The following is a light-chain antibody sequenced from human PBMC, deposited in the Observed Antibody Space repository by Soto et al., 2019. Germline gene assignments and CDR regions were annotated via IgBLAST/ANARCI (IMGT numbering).Light chain of an antibody. J-gene: IGKJ5*01. CDR3: QQSYMDPIT. V-gene: IGKV1-39*01. CDR2: DAS. CDR1: QSISTY. Sequence: DIQMTQSPSSLSASVGNRVTITFRASQSISTYLNWYQKKPGKAPNLLIYDASRLQSGVPSRFSGSGGGTDFTLSIGSVQPEDFATYFCQQSYMDPITFGQGTRLEIK.